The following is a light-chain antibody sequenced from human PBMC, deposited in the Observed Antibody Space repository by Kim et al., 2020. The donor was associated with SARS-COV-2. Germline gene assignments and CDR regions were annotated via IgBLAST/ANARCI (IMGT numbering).Light chain of an antibody. CDR3: QQYNNWPPYT. Sequence: EIVTTQSPATLSVSPGERATLSCRASQSVSSNLAWYQQKPGQAPRPLIYGASNRAAGIPARFSGSGSGTGFTLTISSLQSEDFAVCYCQQYNNWPPYTCGQGTGLEI. CDR2: GAS. V-gene: IGKV3-15*01. J-gene: IGKJ2*01. CDR1: QSVSSN.